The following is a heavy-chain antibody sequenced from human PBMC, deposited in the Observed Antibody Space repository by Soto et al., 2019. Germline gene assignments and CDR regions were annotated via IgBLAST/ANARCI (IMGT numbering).Heavy chain of an antibody. J-gene: IGHJ6*02. V-gene: IGHV3-74*01. D-gene: IGHD3-16*01. Sequence: EVQLVESGGGLVQPGGSLRLSCVASGFTFKSYWMHWVRQAPGKGLVWVSRINGDGSSTTYADAMKGRFTVSRDNAKNTLYLQVNSLRVEDTAVYYCARGRGAENTFYYSFGMDVWGQGTTVTVSS. CDR2: INGDGSST. CDR1: GFTFKSYW. CDR3: ARGRGAENTFYYSFGMDV.